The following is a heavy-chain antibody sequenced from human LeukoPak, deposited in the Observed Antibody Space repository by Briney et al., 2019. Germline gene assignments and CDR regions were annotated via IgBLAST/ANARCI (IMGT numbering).Heavy chain of an antibody. V-gene: IGHV1-69*13. CDR2: IIPIFGTA. CDR3: ARCQPEDDYYYYYMDV. J-gene: IGHJ6*03. CDR1: GGTFSSYA. D-gene: IGHD2-2*01. Sequence: ASVKVSCKASGGTFSSYAISWARQAPGQGLEWMGGIIPIFGTANYAQKFQGRVTITADESTSTAYMELSSLRSEDTAVYYCARCQPEDDYYYYYMDVWGKGTTVTISS.